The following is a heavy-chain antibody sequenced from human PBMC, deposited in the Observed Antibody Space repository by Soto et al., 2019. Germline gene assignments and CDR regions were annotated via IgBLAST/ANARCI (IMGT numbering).Heavy chain of an antibody. V-gene: IGHV1-46*01. CDR2: INPSGGST. J-gene: IGHJ4*02. Sequence: ASVKVSCKASGYTFTSYYIQWVRQAPGQGLEWMGIINPSGGSTNYAQKFQGRVTMTRDTSTSTVYMELSSLRSEGTAVYYCARAAYYYESSGYYPGDYWGQGTLVTVSS. D-gene: IGHD3-22*01. CDR3: ARAAYYYESSGYYPGDY. CDR1: GYTFTSYY.